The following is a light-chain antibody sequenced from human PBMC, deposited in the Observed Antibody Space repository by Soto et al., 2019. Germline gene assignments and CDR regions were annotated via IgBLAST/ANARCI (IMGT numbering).Light chain of an antibody. CDR3: SSYTSNRTLVL. CDR1: SSDVGGYNY. V-gene: IGLV2-14*01. CDR2: DVS. J-gene: IGLJ2*01. Sequence: QSALTQPASVSGSPGQSNTISCTGTSSDVGGYNYVSWYQQHPGKAPKLMIYDVSNRPSGVSNRFSGSKSGNTASLTISGLQAEDAADYYCSSYTSNRTLVLFGGGTKPTVL.